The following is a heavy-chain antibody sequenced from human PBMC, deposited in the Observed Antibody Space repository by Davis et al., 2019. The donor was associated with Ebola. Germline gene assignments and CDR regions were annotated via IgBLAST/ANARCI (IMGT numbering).Heavy chain of an antibody. CDR1: GYTFSRYW. CDR2: IYPGDSDT. J-gene: IGHJ5*02. Sequence: GESLKISCKGSGYTFSRYWIGWVRQMPGKGLEWMGIIYPGDSDTRYSPSFQGQVTISVDKSISTAYLQWSSLKASDTAIYYCARRGHCSGNRCPWGWFDPWGQGTPVTVSP. D-gene: IGHD2-2*03. CDR3: ARRGHCSGNRCPWGWFDP. V-gene: IGHV5-51*01.